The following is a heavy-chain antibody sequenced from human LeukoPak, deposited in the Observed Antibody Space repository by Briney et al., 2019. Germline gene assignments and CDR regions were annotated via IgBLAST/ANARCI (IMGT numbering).Heavy chain of an antibody. CDR3: AKDWFPNGAFDI. Sequence: GGSLRLSCAASGFTFSSYAMSWVRQAPGKGLEWVSAISGSGGSTYYADSVKGRFAISRDNSKNTLYLQMNSLRAEDTAVYYCAKDWFPNGAFDIWGQGTMVTVSS. J-gene: IGHJ3*02. CDR1: GFTFSSYA. CDR2: ISGSGGST. V-gene: IGHV3-23*01. D-gene: IGHD3-10*01.